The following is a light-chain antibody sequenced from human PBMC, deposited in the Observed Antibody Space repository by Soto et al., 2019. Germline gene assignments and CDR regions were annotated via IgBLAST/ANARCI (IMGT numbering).Light chain of an antibody. Sequence: QAVVTQPPSASGTLGQRVTISCSGSTSNIGTNSVNWYQHLPATAPNLLIYDNNQRPSEVPDRFSGSRSGTSASLAISGLQFEDEAEYFCATWDDNLNIWVFGAGTQLTVL. V-gene: IGLV1-44*01. CDR2: DNN. CDR1: TSNIGTNS. CDR3: ATWDDNLNIWV. J-gene: IGLJ3*02.